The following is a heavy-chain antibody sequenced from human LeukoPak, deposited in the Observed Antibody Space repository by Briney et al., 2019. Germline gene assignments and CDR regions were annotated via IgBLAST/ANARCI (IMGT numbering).Heavy chain of an antibody. Sequence: GGSLRLSCAASGLRFSSYNMNWLRQAPGKGLECVTCIRLNHYRDRSGSVKGRLTISRDNAKNSLLLQMDSLRAEDTAVYYCARDGHFDFWGRGTLVTVSS. CDR1: GLRFSSYN. CDR2: IRLNHYR. D-gene: IGHD3/OR15-3a*01. V-gene: IGHV3-21*01. J-gene: IGHJ4*02. CDR3: ARDGHFDF.